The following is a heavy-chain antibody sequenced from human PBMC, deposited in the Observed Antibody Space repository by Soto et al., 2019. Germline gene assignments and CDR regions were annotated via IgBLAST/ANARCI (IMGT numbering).Heavy chain of an antibody. V-gene: IGHV3-33*01. CDR1: GFTFSSYG. Sequence: QVQLVESGGGVVQPGRSLRLSCAASGFTFSSYGMHWVRQAPCKGLEWVAVIWYDGNDKYYADFVKGRCTISRDNAKNTVSLQMNSLRAEDTAVYYCARDRHISSSGYFEYWGQGTLVTVSS. CDR2: IWYDGNDK. D-gene: IGHD6-6*01. CDR3: ARDRHISSSGYFEY. J-gene: IGHJ4*02.